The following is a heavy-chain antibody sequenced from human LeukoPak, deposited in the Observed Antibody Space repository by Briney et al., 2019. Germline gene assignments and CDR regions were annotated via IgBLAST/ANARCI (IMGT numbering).Heavy chain of an antibody. J-gene: IGHJ4*02. Sequence: GRSLRLSCVASGFTFDDYAMHWVRQAPGKGLEWVSLIYSGGTTYYADSVKGRFTISRDNSKNTLYLQMNSLRAEDTAVYYCARSSELKYYFDYWGQGTLVTVSS. V-gene: IGHV3-53*01. CDR1: GFTFDDYA. CDR2: IYSGGTT. CDR3: ARSSELKYYFDY. D-gene: IGHD3-22*01.